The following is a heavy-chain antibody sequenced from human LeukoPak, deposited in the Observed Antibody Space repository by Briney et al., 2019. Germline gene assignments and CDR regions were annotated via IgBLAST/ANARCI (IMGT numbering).Heavy chain of an antibody. Sequence: PGRSLRLSCAASGFTFSSYAMHWVRQAPGKGLEWVAVISYDGSNKYHADSVKGRFTISRDNSKNTLYLQMNSLRAEDTAVYYCAGARPYKGYYMDVWGKGTTVTVSS. V-gene: IGHV3-30*01. D-gene: IGHD1-1*01. CDR3: AGARPYKGYYMDV. CDR2: ISYDGSNK. CDR1: GFTFSSYA. J-gene: IGHJ6*03.